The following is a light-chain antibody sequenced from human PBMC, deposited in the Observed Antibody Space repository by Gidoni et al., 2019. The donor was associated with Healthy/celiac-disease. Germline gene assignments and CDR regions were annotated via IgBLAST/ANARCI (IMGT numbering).Light chain of an antibody. J-gene: IGKJ3*01. CDR3: QQSYSTPFT. CDR2: AAS. Sequence: DIQMTKSPSSLSASVGYRVTITCRASQSISSYLNWYQQKPGKAPKRLIYAASSLQSGVPSRFSGSGSGTDFTLTISSLQPEDFATYYCQQSYSTPFTFGPGTKVDIK. CDR1: QSISSY. V-gene: IGKV1-39*01.